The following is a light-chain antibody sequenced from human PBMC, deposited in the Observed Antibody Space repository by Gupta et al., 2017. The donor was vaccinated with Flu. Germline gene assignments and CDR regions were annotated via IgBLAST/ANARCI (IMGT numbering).Light chain of an antibody. V-gene: IGLV4-69*01. J-gene: IGLJ3*02. CDR1: TGHGSYA. CDR3: QTWGTGILV. Sequence: VKLPCTLSTGHGSYASAWHQQQPEKAPRYLMKLSSNGSHSKGAGIPDRFYGASSGAERYIMISSLQSEDDTYEYCQTWGTGILVFGGGTKLTVL. CDR2: LSSNGSH.